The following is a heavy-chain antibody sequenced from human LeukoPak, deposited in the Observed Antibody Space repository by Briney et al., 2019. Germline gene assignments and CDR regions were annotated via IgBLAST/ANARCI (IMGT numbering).Heavy chain of an antibody. CDR2: IYYSGST. Sequence: PSETLSLTCTVSGGSTSSYYWSWIRQPPGKGLEWIGYIYYSGSTDYNPSLKSRVTISVDTSKNQFSLKVSSVTAADTAVYYCARWSVYYTFDYWGQGTLVTVSS. V-gene: IGHV4-59*01. J-gene: IGHJ4*02. CDR3: ARWSVYYTFDY. CDR1: GGSTSSYY. D-gene: IGHD3-3*01.